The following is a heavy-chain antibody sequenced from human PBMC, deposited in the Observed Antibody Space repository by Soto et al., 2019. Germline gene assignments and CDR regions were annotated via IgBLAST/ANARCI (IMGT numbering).Heavy chain of an antibody. CDR1: GFTFSSYS. CDR3: AREGVPHESGPYYYYGMDV. D-gene: IGHD3-10*01. Sequence: EVQLVESGGGLVKPEGSLRLSCAASGFTFSSYSMNWVRQAPGKGLEWVSSISSSSSYTYYADSVKGRFTISRDNAKNSMYLQMNSLRAEDTAVYYCAREGVPHESGPYYYYGMDVWGQGTTVTVSS. J-gene: IGHJ6*02. CDR2: ISSSSSYT. V-gene: IGHV3-21*01.